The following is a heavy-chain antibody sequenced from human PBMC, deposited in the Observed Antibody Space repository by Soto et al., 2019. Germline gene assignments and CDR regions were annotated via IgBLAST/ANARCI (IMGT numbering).Heavy chain of an antibody. D-gene: IGHD3-3*01. CDR3: AKPLSLDPPQHHHYYYGMDV. CDR2: ISGSGGST. J-gene: IGHJ6*02. Sequence: GGSLRLSCAASGFTFSSYAMSWVRQAPGKGLEWVSAISGSGGSTYYADSVKGRFTISRDNSKNTLYLQMNSLRAEDTAVYYCAKPLSLDPPQHHHYYYGMDVWRQGTTVTVSS. CDR1: GFTFSSYA. V-gene: IGHV3-23*01.